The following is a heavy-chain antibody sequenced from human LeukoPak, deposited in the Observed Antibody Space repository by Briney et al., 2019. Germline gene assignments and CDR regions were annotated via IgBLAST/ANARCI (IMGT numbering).Heavy chain of an antibody. CDR1: GFTYSHYG. CDR3: AKDAQRAFDYSNSLEN. J-gene: IGHJ4*02. CDR2: IWSDATKK. D-gene: IGHD4-11*01. V-gene: IGHV3-33*06. Sequence: SLRLSCAASGFTYSHYGMHWGRQAPGKGLEWVAVIWSDATKKYYDVALKGPFTMSRDNSRNTLYLQMNSLSAEDTAVYYCAKDAQRAFDYSNSLENWGQGTLV.